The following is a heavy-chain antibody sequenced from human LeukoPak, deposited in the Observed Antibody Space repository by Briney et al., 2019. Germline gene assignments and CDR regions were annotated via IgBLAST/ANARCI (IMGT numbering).Heavy chain of an antibody. V-gene: IGHV4-30-2*01. CDR3: ARHVVREKNPYFDY. Sequence: PSETLSLTCIVSDGSISSAGYYWTWIRQPPGKGLEWIGYIYHSGTTYYNPSLKSRVTISVDTSKNQFSLKLSSVTAADTAVYYCARHVVREKNPYFDYWGQGTLVTVSS. D-gene: IGHD3-10*01. CDR1: DGSISSAGYY. J-gene: IGHJ4*02. CDR2: IYHSGTT.